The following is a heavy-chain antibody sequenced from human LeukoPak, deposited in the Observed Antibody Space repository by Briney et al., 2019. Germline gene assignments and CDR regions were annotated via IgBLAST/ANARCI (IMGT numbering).Heavy chain of an antibody. D-gene: IGHD6-13*01. CDR2: ISYDGSNK. Sequence: GGSLRLSCAASGFTFSSYGMHWVRQAPGKGLEWVAVISYDGSNKYYADSVKGRFTISRDNSKNTLYLQMNSLRAEDTAVYYCAKGKYSSSWTANYYYGMDVWGQGTTVTVS. CDR1: GFTFSSYG. J-gene: IGHJ6*02. V-gene: IGHV3-30*18. CDR3: AKGKYSSSWTANYYYGMDV.